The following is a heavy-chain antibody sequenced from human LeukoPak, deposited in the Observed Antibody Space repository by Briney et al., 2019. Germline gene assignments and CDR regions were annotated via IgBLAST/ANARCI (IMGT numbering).Heavy chain of an antibody. CDR2: ISGSGGST. V-gene: IGHV3-23*01. CDR1: GFTFSSYG. CDR3: AKYSSGWYYFDY. D-gene: IGHD6-19*01. Sequence: PGGSLRLSCAASGFTFSSYGMHWVRQAPGKGLEWVSAISGSGGSTYYADSVKGRFTISRDNSKNTLYLQMNSLRAEDTAVYYCAKYSSGWYYFDYWGQGTLVTVSS. J-gene: IGHJ4*02.